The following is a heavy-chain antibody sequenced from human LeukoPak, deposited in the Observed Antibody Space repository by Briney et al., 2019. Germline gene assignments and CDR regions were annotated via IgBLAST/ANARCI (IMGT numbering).Heavy chain of an antibody. CDR3: ARDYDSSGYFNY. CDR2: INPNSGNT. Sequence: ASVKVSCKASGYTFTSYDINWVRQATGQGLEWMGWINPNSGNTGYAQKFQGRVTMTRNTSISTAYMELSSLRSEDTAVYYCARDYDSSGYFNYWGQGTLVTVSS. J-gene: IGHJ4*02. D-gene: IGHD3-22*01. V-gene: IGHV1-8*01. CDR1: GYTFTSYD.